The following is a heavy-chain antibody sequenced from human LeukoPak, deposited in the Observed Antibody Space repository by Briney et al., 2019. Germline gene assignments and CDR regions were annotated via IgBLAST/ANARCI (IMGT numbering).Heavy chain of an antibody. Sequence: ASVKVSCKASGYTFTTYWIHWVRQAPGQGLEWMGWTNPTSGGTNYAQEFQGRVTMTRDTSISTAYMELSRLTSDDTAVYYCARDRTAAGIDTFDIWGQGTMVTVSS. D-gene: IGHD6-19*01. V-gene: IGHV1-2*02. CDR2: TNPTSGGT. CDR3: ARDRTAAGIDTFDI. J-gene: IGHJ3*02. CDR1: GYTFTTYW.